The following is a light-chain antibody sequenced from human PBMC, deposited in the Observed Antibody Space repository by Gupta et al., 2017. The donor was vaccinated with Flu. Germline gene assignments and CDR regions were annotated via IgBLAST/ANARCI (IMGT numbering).Light chain of an antibody. V-gene: IGKV1-33*01. J-gene: IGKJ3*01. CDR1: QDIEKY. CDR3: QQYDTLPTFT. Sequence: DIQMTQSPSSLSASVGDRVTITCQASQDIEKYLNRYQQKPGKAPKLLIYDASYLETGDPTKFSGSGSGTDFTFTLSSLQPEDNATYYCQQYDTLPTFTFDPATKVDIK. CDR2: DAS.